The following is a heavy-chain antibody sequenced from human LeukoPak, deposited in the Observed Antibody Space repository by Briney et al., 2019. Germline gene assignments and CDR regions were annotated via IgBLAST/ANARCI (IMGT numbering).Heavy chain of an antibody. CDR2: INPRSGGT. J-gene: IGHJ4*02. CDR3: ARHVSSSGEDS. D-gene: IGHD2-21*01. Sequence: APVKVSCKASGYIFTNYYMHWVRQAPGQGLEWMGWINPRSGGTNFAQKFQGRVTMTRDTSISAAYMELSRLRSDDTAVYYCARHVSSSGEDSWGQGTLVTVSS. CDR1: GYIFTNYY. V-gene: IGHV1-2*02.